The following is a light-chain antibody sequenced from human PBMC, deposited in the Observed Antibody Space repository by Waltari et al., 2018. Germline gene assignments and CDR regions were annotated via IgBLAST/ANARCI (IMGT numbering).Light chain of an antibody. CDR2: LGS. CDR3: MQALQSPLT. J-gene: IGKJ4*01. CDR1: RSLLHSSGYNY. V-gene: IGKV2-28*01. Sequence: DIVMPQSPLSLPVTPGEPASIPCKSSRSLLHSSGYNYVDWYLQKPGQSPQLLISLGSNRASGVPDRFSGSGSGTDFTLKISRVEAEDVGVYYCMQALQSPLTFGGGTKVEIK.